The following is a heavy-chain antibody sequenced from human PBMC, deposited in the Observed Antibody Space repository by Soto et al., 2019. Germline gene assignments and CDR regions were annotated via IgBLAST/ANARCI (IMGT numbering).Heavy chain of an antibody. J-gene: IGHJ6*02. CDR1: GYSFTKYG. D-gene: IGHD2-2*01. Sequence: ASVKVSRKTSGYSFTKYGLHWVRQAPGQRLEWMGWINPGNGDTKYSQKFQGRVTITRDTSATTAYMELSSLRSEDSAVFYCARTDCSSTSCYNYYYYGMDVWGQGTTVTVS. V-gene: IGHV1-3*01. CDR2: INPGNGDT. CDR3: ARTDCSSTSCYNYYYYGMDV.